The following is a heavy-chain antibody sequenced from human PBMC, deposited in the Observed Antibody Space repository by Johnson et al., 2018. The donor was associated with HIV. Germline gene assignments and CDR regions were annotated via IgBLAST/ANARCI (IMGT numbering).Heavy chain of an antibody. D-gene: IGHD5-24*01. CDR3: ARDGWGSRGWDDAFDI. CDR2: IYSGGST. Sequence: EVQLVESGGGVVRPGGSLRLSCAASGFSFDDYDMSWVRQAPGKGLEWVSVIYSGGSTYYADSVKGRFTISRDNSKNTLYLQMNSLRAEDTAVYYCARDGWGSRGWDDAFDIWGQGTMVTVSS. J-gene: IGHJ3*02. V-gene: IGHV3-66*02. CDR1: GFSFDDYD.